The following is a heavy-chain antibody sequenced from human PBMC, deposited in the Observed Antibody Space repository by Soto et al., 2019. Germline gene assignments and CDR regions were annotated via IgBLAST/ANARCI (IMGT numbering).Heavy chain of an antibody. CDR1: GGSISSGGYY. V-gene: IGHV4-31*03. CDR3: ARDNGYGDYRLDY. CDR2: IYYSGST. D-gene: IGHD4-17*01. J-gene: IGHJ4*02. Sequence: SETLSLTCTVSGGSISSGGYYWSWIRQHPGKGLEWIGYIYYSGSTYYNPSLKSRVTISVDTSKNQFSLKLSSVTAADTAVYYCARDNGYGDYRLDYWGQGTLVTVSS.